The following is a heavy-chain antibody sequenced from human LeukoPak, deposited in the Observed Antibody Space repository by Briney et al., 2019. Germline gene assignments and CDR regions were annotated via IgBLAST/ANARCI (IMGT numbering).Heavy chain of an antibody. V-gene: IGHV1-3*01. CDR3: ARGAHLVPLDV. J-gene: IGHJ6*02. CDR2: INAGNGNT. CDR1: GYTFTSYA. Sequence: ASVKVSCKASGYTFTSYAMHWVRQAPGQRLEWMGWINAGNGNTKYSQKFQGRVTITRDTSTSTAYMELRSLRSDDTAVYYCARGAHLVPLDVWGQGTTVTVSS. D-gene: IGHD3-10*01.